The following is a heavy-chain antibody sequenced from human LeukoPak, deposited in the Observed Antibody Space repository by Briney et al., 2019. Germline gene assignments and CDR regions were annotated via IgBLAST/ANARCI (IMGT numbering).Heavy chain of an antibody. CDR2: ITTSSSYT. Sequence: WGSLRLSCAASGFSFSNYNMDWVRQTPGKGLEWISSITTSSSYTFYADSVKGRFTISRDNAKNSLYLQMNSLRAEDTALYYCAKDLIAAAGLYYFDYWGQGTLVTVSS. V-gene: IGHV3-21*04. CDR1: GFSFSNYN. CDR3: AKDLIAAAGLYYFDY. J-gene: IGHJ4*02. D-gene: IGHD6-13*01.